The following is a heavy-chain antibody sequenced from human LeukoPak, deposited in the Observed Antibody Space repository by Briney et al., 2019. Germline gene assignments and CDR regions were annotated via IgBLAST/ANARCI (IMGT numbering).Heavy chain of an antibody. V-gene: IGHV5-51*01. Sequence: GESLKISCKGSGYSFTSYWIGWVRQMPGKGLEWMGMIYPGDSDTRYSPSFQGQVTISADKSISTAYLQWSSLKASDTAMYYCARRDDSSGYYSSPFDYWGQGTLVTVSS. D-gene: IGHD3-22*01. CDR1: GYSFTSYW. CDR2: IYPGDSDT. CDR3: ARRDDSSGYYSSPFDY. J-gene: IGHJ4*02.